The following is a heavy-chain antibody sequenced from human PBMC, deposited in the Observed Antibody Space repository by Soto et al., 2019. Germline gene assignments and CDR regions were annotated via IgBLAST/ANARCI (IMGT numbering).Heavy chain of an antibody. CDR3: AKDRREGYCSGGSCYWFDP. Sequence: GSLKPSCAAPGFPCSRYAMKWVPPAPGEGLGWVSAISGSGGSTYYADSVKGRFTISRDNSKNTLYLQMNSLRAEDTAVYYCAKDRREGYCSGGSCYWFDPWGQGTLVTVSS. CDR1: GFPCSRYA. V-gene: IGHV3-23*01. D-gene: IGHD2-15*01. J-gene: IGHJ5*02. CDR2: ISGSGGST.